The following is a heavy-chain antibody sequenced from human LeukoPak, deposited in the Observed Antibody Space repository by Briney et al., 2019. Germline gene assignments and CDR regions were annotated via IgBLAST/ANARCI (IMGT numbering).Heavy chain of an antibody. CDR3: AREGGTGTGYGMDV. Sequence: ASVKVSCKASGYTFTTYAMNWVRQAPGQGLEWMGWINTNTGNPTYAQGFTGRFVFSLDTSVSTAYLQISSLKAEDTAVYYCAREGGTGTGYGMDVWGQGTTVTVSS. D-gene: IGHD1-1*01. CDR1: GYTFTTYA. V-gene: IGHV7-4-1*02. J-gene: IGHJ6*02. CDR2: INTNTGNP.